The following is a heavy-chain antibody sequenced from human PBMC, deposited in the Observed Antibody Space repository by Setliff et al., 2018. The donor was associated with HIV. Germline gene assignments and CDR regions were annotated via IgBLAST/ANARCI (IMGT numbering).Heavy chain of an antibody. J-gene: IGHJ1*01. CDR3: ASASGDYEPYQY. D-gene: IGHD4-17*01. CDR1: GDTSNSYA. CDR2: IMPIFGSP. Sequence: ASVKVSCKDSGDTSNSYAIRWVQQAPGQGPEWMGGIMPIFGSPQYAPQFRGRDTITADESSRTAYMELTSLKSEDSAVYYCASASGDYEPYQYWGQGTLVTVSS. V-gene: IGHV1-69*13.